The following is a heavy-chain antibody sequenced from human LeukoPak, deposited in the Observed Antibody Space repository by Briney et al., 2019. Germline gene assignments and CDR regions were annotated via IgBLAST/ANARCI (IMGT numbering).Heavy chain of an antibody. D-gene: IGHD2-15*01. J-gene: IGHJ4*02. V-gene: IGHV4-31*03. CDR3: ARSYCSGGSCWVYFDY. Sequence: SQTLSLTCTVSGGSISSGGYYWSWIRQHPGKGLEWIGYIYYSGSTYYNPSLKSRVTISVDTSKNQFSLKLSSVTAADTAIYYCARSYCSGGSCWVYFDYWGQGTLVTVSS. CDR1: GGSISSGGYY. CDR2: IYYSGST.